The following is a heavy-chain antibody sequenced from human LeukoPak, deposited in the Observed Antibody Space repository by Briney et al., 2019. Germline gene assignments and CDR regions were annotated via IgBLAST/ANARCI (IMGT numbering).Heavy chain of an antibody. Sequence: SETLSLTCTVSGGSISSGGYYWSWIRQPPGKGLEWIGYIYYSGSTNYNPSLKSRVTISVDTSKNQFSLKLSSVTAADTAVYYCARDHSGFSGYLFDYWGQGTTVTVSS. CDR2: IYYSGST. D-gene: IGHD5-12*01. CDR3: ARDHSGFSGYLFDY. CDR1: GGSISSGGYY. J-gene: IGHJ4*03. V-gene: IGHV4-61*08.